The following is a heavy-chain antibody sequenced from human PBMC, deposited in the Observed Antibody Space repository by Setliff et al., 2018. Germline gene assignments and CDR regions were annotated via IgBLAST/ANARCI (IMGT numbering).Heavy chain of an antibody. Sequence: PGGSLRLSCAASGFTFSSYSMNWVRQAPGKGLEWVSFISSSGSYIYYGDSVKGRFTISRDNAKNSLYLQMNSLRAEDTAVYYCARDLYSSGWLRGPDIWGQGTMVTVSS. D-gene: IGHD6-19*01. CDR2: ISSSGSYI. J-gene: IGHJ3*02. CDR1: GFTFSSYS. CDR3: ARDLYSSGWLRGPDI. V-gene: IGHV3-21*01.